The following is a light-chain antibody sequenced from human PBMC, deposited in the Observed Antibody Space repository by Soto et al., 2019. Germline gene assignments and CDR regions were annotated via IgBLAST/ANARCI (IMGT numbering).Light chain of an antibody. Sequence: IVLTQSPATLSLSPWERATLSCRASQRVSSYLAWYQQRPGQAPRLLIYDGSSRATGIPARFSGSGFGTDFTLTIASLEPEDFAVYYCQQRSNWPLTFGGGTKVDIK. CDR1: QRVSSY. J-gene: IGKJ4*01. CDR3: QQRSNWPLT. CDR2: DGS. V-gene: IGKV3-11*01.